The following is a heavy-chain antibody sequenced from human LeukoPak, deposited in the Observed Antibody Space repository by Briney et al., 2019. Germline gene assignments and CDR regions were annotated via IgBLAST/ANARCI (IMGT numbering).Heavy chain of an antibody. CDR3: TRAITYFYGSVTYDWFDS. Sequence: QPGGSLRLSCAASGFTFSNYWMHWVRQTPGKGLMWVARIKSDGSTIYADSVQGRFIISRDNAKSMVYLQMNSLRADDTAIYYCTRAITYFYGSVTYDWFDSWGQGTRVTVSS. CDR2: IKSDGST. J-gene: IGHJ5*01. CDR1: GFTFSNYW. D-gene: IGHD3-10*01. V-gene: IGHV3-74*01.